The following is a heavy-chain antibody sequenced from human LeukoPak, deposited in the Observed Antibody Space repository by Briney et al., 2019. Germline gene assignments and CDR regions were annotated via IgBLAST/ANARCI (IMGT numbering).Heavy chain of an antibody. Sequence: ASVTVSFKASGYTFIAYSIHWLRQAPGQRFEWMGWIDGDSGDTRYSQKFQGRVTFTRDTSASTVYMELSSLRSEDTAVYYCARGSTSDWPLDYWGQETLVTISS. D-gene: IGHD6-19*01. CDR3: ARGSTSDWPLDY. CDR1: GYTFIAYS. V-gene: IGHV1-3*01. J-gene: IGHJ4*02. CDR2: IDGDSGDT.